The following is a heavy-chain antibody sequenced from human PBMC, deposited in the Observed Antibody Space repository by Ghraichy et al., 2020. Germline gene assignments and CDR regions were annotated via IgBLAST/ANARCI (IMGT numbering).Heavy chain of an antibody. D-gene: IGHD3-22*01. Sequence: GGSLRLSCAASGFTFSSYWMSWVRQAPGKGLEWVADIKQDGSKKYYVDSVKGRFTISRDNAKNTLYLQMNSLRAEDTAVYYCARDPHESSGYYSIVYFDYGGHGTLVTVPP. CDR2: IKQDGSKK. V-gene: IGHV3-7*03. CDR3: ARDPHESSGYYSIVYFDY. CDR1: GFTFSSYW. J-gene: IGHJ4*01.